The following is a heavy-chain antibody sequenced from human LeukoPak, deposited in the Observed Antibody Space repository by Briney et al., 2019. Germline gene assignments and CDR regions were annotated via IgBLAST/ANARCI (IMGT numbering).Heavy chain of an antibody. J-gene: IGHJ4*02. V-gene: IGHV3-7*01. Sequence: GGSLRLSCAASGFPFSSYWMAWARQAPGKGLEWVASIKQDGGETFYVDSVKGRFTISRDNAKNSLYLQMNSLRAEDTAVYYCTREDHSNYNYWGQGTLVTVSS. D-gene: IGHD4-11*01. CDR2: IKQDGGET. CDR3: TREDHSNYNY. CDR1: GFPFSSYW.